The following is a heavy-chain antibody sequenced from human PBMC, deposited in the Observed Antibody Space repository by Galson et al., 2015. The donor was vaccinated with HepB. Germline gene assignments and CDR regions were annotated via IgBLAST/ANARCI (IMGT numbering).Heavy chain of an antibody. CDR1: GYTLTELS. D-gene: IGHD3-22*01. V-gene: IGHV1-24*01. J-gene: IGHJ4*02. Sequence: SVKVSCKVSGYTLTELSMHWVRQAPGIGLEWMGGFDPEDGETIYAQKFQGRVTMTEDTSTDTAYMELSSLRSEDTAVYYCATGGDPITMIAVAHKGQFDYWGQGTLVTVSS. CDR2: FDPEDGET. CDR3: ATGGDPITMIAVAHKGQFDY.